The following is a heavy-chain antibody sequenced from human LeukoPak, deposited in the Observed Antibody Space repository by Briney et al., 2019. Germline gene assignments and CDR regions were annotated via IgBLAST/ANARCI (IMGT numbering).Heavy chain of an antibody. CDR2: ISGSSGNT. CDR1: GFTFTNYA. V-gene: IGHV3-23*01. D-gene: IGHD3-22*01. J-gene: IGHJ3*02. Sequence: GGSLRLSCAASGFTFTNYAMNWVRQAPGKGLEWVSLISGSSGNTYYADSVKGRFSLSRDNCKNTLYLQMNSLRAEDTAIYYCARDYDSSGTDAFDIWGRGTMVTVSS. CDR3: ARDYDSSGTDAFDI.